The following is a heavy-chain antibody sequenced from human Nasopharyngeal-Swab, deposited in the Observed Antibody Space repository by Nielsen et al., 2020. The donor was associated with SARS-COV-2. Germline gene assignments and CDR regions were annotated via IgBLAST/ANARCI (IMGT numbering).Heavy chain of an antibody. V-gene: IGHV1-69*04. CDR3: ARTEAYDNYEDY. CDR1: GGTFSSYA. Sequence: SVKVSCKASGGTFSSYAISWVRQAPGQGLEWMGRIIPIHRMANYAQKFQGRVTITADTSTSTAYMELRTLRSDDTAVYYCARTEAYDNYEDYWGQGTLVTVSS. CDR2: IIPIHRMA. D-gene: IGHD3-9*01. J-gene: IGHJ4*02.